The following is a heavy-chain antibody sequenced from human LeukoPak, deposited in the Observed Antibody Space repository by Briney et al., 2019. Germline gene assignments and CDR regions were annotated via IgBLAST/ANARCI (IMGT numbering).Heavy chain of an antibody. CDR3: ARVTAVAFFGP. Sequence: PSETLSLTCAVSGYSISSGYYWSWIRQPPGKGLEWIGYIYYSGSTYYNPSLKSRVTISVDTSKNQFSLKLSSVTAADTAVYYCARVTAVAFFGPWGQGTLVTVSS. V-gene: IGHV4-30-4*08. J-gene: IGHJ5*02. CDR2: IYYSGST. D-gene: IGHD2-15*01. CDR1: GYSISSGYY.